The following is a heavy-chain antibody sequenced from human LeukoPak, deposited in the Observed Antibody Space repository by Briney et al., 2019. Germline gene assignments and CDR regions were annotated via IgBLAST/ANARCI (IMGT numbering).Heavy chain of an antibody. CDR1: GSAFSANW. J-gene: IGHJ4*02. CDR3: ARESYGTGPY. D-gene: IGHD3-10*01. Sequence: PGGSLRLSCAPSGSAFSANWMLWVRQAPGKGLVWVSRINTDGSIMHYADSVKGRFTISRDNAKNTLYLQMNSLIAEDTAIYYCARESYGTGPYWGQGTLVTVSS. V-gene: IGHV3-74*01. CDR2: INTDGSIM.